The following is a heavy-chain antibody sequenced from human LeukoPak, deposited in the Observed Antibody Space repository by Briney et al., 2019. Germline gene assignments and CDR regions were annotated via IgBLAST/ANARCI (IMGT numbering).Heavy chain of an antibody. CDR1: GYTFTSYA. Sequence: RASVKVSCKASGYTFTSYAMNWVRQAPGQGLEWVGWINTNTGNPTYAQGFTGRFVFSLDTSVSTAYLQISNLKAEDTAVYYCARDPSSGGIWGQGTMVTVSS. CDR3: ARDPSSGGI. D-gene: IGHD3-10*01. CDR2: INTNTGNP. V-gene: IGHV7-4-1*02. J-gene: IGHJ3*02.